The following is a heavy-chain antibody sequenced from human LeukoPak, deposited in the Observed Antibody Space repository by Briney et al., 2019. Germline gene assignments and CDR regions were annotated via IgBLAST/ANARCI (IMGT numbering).Heavy chain of an antibody. CDR2: ISTYNGNT. D-gene: IGHD1-26*01. CDR3: ARGSGSYLGRRYYFDY. Sequence: ASVKVSCKASGYTFTSHGISWVRQAPRQGLEWMGWISTYNGNTNYAQKLQGRVTMTRDMSTSTVYMELSSLRSEDTAVYYCARGSGSYLGRRYYFDYWGQGTLVTVSS. V-gene: IGHV1-18*01. J-gene: IGHJ4*02. CDR1: GYTFTSHG.